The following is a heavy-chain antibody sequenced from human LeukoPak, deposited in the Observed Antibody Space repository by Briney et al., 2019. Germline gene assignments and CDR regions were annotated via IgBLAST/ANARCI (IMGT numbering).Heavy chain of an antibody. J-gene: IGHJ4*02. CDR2: IYYSGST. CDR1: GGSISSYY. V-gene: IGHV4-59*08. CDR3: ARRLATELYFDY. Sequence: SETLSFTCTVSGGSISSYYWSWIRQPPGKGLEWIGYIYYSGSTNYNPSLKSRVTISVDTSKNQFSLKLSSVTAADTAVYYCARRLATELYFDYWGQGTLVTVSS. D-gene: IGHD6-25*01.